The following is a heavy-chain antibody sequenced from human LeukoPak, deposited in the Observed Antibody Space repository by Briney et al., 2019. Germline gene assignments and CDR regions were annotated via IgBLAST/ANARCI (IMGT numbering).Heavy chain of an antibody. D-gene: IGHD2-2*01. CDR2: ISGTSNTI. J-gene: IGHJ6*02. CDR3: ARGGAEYCTSTKCHPVYGMDV. V-gene: IGHV3-48*01. CDR1: GVTFSSYC. Sequence: GGSLRLSCVVSGVTFSSYCMTWVRQAPGKGLEWVSYISGTSNTIYYADSVKGRFTVSRDNAKNSLYLQMDNLTVEDTAVYYCARGGAEYCTSTKCHPVYGMDVWAKGPRSPSP.